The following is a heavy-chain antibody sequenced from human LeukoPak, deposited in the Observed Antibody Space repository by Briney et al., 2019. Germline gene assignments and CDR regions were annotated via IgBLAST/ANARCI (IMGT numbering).Heavy chain of an antibody. CDR3: ARGVYSGYDLTIEY. J-gene: IGHJ4*02. V-gene: IGHV1-18*01. CDR1: GYTFTSYG. Sequence: ASVKVSCKASGYTFTSYGISWVRQAPGQGLEWMGWISAYNGNTNYAQKLQGRVTMTTDTSTSTAYVELRSLRSDDTAVYYCARGVYSGYDLTIEYWGQGTLVTVSS. CDR2: ISAYNGNT. D-gene: IGHD5-12*01.